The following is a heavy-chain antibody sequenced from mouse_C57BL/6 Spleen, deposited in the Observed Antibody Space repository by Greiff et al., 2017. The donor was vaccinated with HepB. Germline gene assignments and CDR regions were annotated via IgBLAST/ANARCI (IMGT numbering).Heavy chain of an antibody. D-gene: IGHD1-1*01. V-gene: IGHV5-4*01. Sequence: EVMLVESGGGLVKPGGSLKLSCAASGFTFSSYAMSWVRQTPEKRLEWVATISDGGSYTYYPDNVKGRFTISRDNAKNNLYLQMSHLKSEDTAMYYCARDRYYYGSQTGWLAYWGQGTLVTVSA. CDR1: GFTFSSYA. J-gene: IGHJ3*01. CDR2: ISDGGSYT. CDR3: ARDRYYYGSQTGWLAY.